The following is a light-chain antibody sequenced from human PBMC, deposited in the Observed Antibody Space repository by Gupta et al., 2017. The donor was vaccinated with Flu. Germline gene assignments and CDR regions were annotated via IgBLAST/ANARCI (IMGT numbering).Light chain of an antibody. CDR1: QTVGRF. V-gene: IGKV3-11*01. CDR2: DAS. CDR3: QQCADWPMT. Sequence: GERATLSCRASQTVGRFLVWYQQKPGQAPRLLMSDASTRATGIPARFGGSGSGTDFTLTISSLEPEDLAVYLCQQCADWPMTFGQGTRVEIK. J-gene: IGKJ5*01.